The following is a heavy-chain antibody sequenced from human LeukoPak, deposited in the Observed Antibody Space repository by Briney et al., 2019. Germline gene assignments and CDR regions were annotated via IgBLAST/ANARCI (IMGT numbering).Heavy chain of an antibody. CDR2: IRGSGGST. Sequence: PGGSLRLSCAASGFTFSSYGMSWVRQAPGKGLEWAAGIRGSGGSTYYADSVKGRFTISRDNSKNTLYLQMNSLRAEDTAVYYCGGSGSYSSYYYYYYMDVWGKGTTVTISS. CDR1: GFTFSSYG. D-gene: IGHD3-10*01. CDR3: GGSGSYSSYYYYYYMDV. V-gene: IGHV3-23*01. J-gene: IGHJ6*03.